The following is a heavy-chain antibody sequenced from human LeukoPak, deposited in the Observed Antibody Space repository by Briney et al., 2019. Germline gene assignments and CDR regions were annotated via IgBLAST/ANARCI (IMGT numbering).Heavy chain of an antibody. Sequence: PGGSLRPSCAASGFTFSSYAMSWVRQAPGKGLEWVSTINGGGVKTHYADSVGGRFTISRDNSKNTLFLQMNSLRDEDTAVYYCAKDLYSNYGPADYWGQGNLVTVSS. D-gene: IGHD4-11*01. V-gene: IGHV3-23*01. CDR2: INGGGVKT. J-gene: IGHJ4*02. CDR1: GFTFSSYA. CDR3: AKDLYSNYGPADY.